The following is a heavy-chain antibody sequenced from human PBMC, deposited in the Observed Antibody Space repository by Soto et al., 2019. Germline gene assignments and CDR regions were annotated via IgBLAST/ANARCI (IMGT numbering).Heavy chain of an antibody. Sequence: GESLKISCKGSGYSFTSYWIGWVRQMPGKGLEWMGIIYPGDSDTRYSPSFQGQVTISADKSISTAYLQWSSLKASDTAMYYCARPGYSYGYGYYGMDVWGQGTTVTVSS. D-gene: IGHD5-18*01. J-gene: IGHJ6*02. CDR3: ARPGYSYGYGYYGMDV. V-gene: IGHV5-51*01. CDR2: IYPGDSDT. CDR1: GYSFTSYW.